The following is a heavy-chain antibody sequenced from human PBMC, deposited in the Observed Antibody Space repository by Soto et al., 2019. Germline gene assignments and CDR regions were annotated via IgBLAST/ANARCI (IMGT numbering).Heavy chain of an antibody. J-gene: IGHJ4*02. CDR3: ARNGALDY. V-gene: IGHV4-30-4*01. D-gene: IGHD2-8*01. Sequence: QVQLQESGPGLVKPSQTLSLTCTVSGGSISSDDYYWSWIRQPPGKGLEWIGYILYSGTTNYNPSLESRLTISVDTSKNQFSLKLTSVTAADTAVYYCARNGALDYWGRGTLVTVSS. CDR1: GGSISSDDYY. CDR2: ILYSGTT.